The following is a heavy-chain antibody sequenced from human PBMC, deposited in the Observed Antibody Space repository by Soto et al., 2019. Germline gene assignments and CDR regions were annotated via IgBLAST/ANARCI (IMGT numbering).Heavy chain of an antibody. CDR3: ARGGYSYGRGGDRESYYFDY. J-gene: IGHJ4*02. V-gene: IGHV3-30*03. Sequence: QVQLVESGGGVVQPGRSLRLSCAASGFTFSSYGMHWVRQAPGKGLEWVAVISYDGSNKYYADSVKGRFTISRDNSKNTLYLQMNSLRAEDTAVYYCARGGYSYGRGGDRESYYFDYWGQGTLVTVSS. D-gene: IGHD5-18*01. CDR1: GFTFSSYG. CDR2: ISYDGSNK.